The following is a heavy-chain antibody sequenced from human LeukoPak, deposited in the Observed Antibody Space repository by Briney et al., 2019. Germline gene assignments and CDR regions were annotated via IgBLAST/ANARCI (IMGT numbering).Heavy chain of an antibody. D-gene: IGHD3-16*01. CDR1: GFTFSRYA. J-gene: IGHJ6*03. CDR2: ISSNGGST. Sequence: PGGSLRLSCAASGFTFSRYAMHWVRQAPGKGLEYVSAISSNGGSTYYANSVKGRFTISRDNSKNTLYLQMGSLRAEDMAVYYCARDLWWSGPIYMDVWGKGTTVTVSS. CDR3: ARDLWWSGPIYMDV. V-gene: IGHV3-64*01.